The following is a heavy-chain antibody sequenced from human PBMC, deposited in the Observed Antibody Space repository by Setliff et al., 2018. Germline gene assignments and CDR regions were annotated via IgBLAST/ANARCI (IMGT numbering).Heavy chain of an antibody. CDR1: GGSISSTHYY. CDR2: XXXXXXX. D-gene: IGHD7-27*01. V-gene: IGHV4-39*07. J-gene: IGHJ5*02. Sequence: SETLSLTCTVSGGSISSTHYYWGWIRQPPXXXXXXXXXXXXXXXXXXXXSLXXRVHMSVDTSKRQFSLRLSSVTAADTAVYFCARTEPGDNQQNWLDPWGLGTLVTVSS. CDR3: ARTEPGDNQQNWLDP.